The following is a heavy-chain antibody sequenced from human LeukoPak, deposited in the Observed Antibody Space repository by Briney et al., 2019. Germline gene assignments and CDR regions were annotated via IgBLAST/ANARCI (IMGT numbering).Heavy chain of an antibody. CDR1: GYSFSTYW. Sequence: GESLKISCKGSGYSFSTYWIGWVRQMPGKGLEWMGIIYPGDSDTTYSPSFPGQVTISADKSISTAYLQWSSLKVSDTAMYFCARPGRGFGELVWGQGTLVTVSS. V-gene: IGHV5-51*01. D-gene: IGHD3-10*01. CDR3: ARPGRGFGELV. J-gene: IGHJ4*02. CDR2: IYPGDSDT.